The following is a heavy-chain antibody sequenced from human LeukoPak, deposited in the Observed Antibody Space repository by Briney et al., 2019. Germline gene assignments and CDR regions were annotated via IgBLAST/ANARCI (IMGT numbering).Heavy chain of an antibody. CDR1: GESFSGYY. Sequence: SETLSLTCAVYGESFSGYYWSWIRQPPGKGLEWIGEINHSGSTNYNPSLKSRVTISVDTSKNQFSLKLSSVTAADTAVYYCARGGAIAVAGPKKYYFDYWGQGTLVTVSS. CDR2: INHSGST. V-gene: IGHV4-34*01. J-gene: IGHJ4*02. D-gene: IGHD6-19*01. CDR3: ARGGAIAVAGPKKYYFDY.